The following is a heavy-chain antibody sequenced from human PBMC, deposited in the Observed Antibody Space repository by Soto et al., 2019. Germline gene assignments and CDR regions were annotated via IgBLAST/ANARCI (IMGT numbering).Heavy chain of an antibody. CDR2: IIPIFGTA. CDR3: ARDRMSSSGWEAFDY. V-gene: IGHV1-69*13. J-gene: IGHJ4*02. Sequence: EASVKVSCKASGGTFSSYAISWVRQAPGQGLEWMGGIIPIFGTANYAQKFQGRVTITADESTSTAYMELSSLRSEDTAVYYCARDRMSSSGWEAFDYWGQGTLVTVSS. CDR1: GGTFSSYA. D-gene: IGHD6-19*01.